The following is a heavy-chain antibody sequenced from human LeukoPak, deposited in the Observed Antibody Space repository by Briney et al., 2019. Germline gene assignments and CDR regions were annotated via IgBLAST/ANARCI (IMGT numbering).Heavy chain of an antibody. D-gene: IGHD4-23*01. V-gene: IGHV4-39*07. Sequence: SETLSLTCTVSGGSISSSTYYWGWIRQPPGKGLEWIGSIYYSGKTYYNPSLKSRVTISVDTSKNQFSLKLSSVTAADTAVYYCARGQYGGNSAHWFDPWGQGTLVTVSS. CDR3: ARGQYGGNSAHWFDP. J-gene: IGHJ5*02. CDR2: IYYSGKT. CDR1: GGSISSSTYY.